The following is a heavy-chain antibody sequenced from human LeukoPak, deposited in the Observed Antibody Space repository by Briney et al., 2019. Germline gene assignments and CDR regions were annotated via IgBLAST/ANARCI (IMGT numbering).Heavy chain of an antibody. CDR1: GDSISSNNYY. D-gene: IGHD5-12*01. V-gene: IGHV4-61*01. J-gene: IGHJ6*03. CDR3: ARKNRGSYYYMDV. Sequence: SETLSLACTVFGDSISSNNYYWSWIRQPPGKGLEWIGYIYYSGSTNYNPSLKSRVTISVDTSKNQFSLKLSSVTAADTAVYYCARKNRGSYYYMDVWGKGTTVTVSS. CDR2: IYYSGST.